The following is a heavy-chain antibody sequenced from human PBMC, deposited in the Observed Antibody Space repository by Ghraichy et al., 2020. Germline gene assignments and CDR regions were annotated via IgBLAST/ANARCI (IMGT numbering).Heavy chain of an antibody. CDR1: GGTFSSYA. CDR3: ARSTMVRGVIISPFDY. V-gene: IGHV1-69*13. Sequence: SVKVSCKASGGTFSSYAISWVRQAPGQGLEWMGGIIPIFGTANYAQKFQGRVTITADESTSTAYMELSSLRSEDTAVYYCARSTMVRGVIISPFDYWGQGTLVTVSS. CDR2: IIPIFGTA. D-gene: IGHD3-10*01. J-gene: IGHJ4*02.